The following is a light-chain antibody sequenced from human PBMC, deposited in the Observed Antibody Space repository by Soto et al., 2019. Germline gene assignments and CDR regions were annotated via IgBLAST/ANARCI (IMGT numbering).Light chain of an antibody. CDR2: DAS. V-gene: IGKV3-11*01. J-gene: IGKJ1*01. CDR1: QSIANNY. Sequence: EIVLTQSPGTLSLSPGERATLSCRASQSIANNYLAWYQQKPGQAPRLLIYDASNRATGIPARFSGSGSGTDFTLTISSLEPEDFAVYYCQQRSNWRTFGQGTKV. CDR3: QQRSNWRT.